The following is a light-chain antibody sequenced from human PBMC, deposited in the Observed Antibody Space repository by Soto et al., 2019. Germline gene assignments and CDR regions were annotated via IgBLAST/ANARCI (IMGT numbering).Light chain of an antibody. CDR1: QSVSSSH. Sequence: EIVLTKSPGTLSLSPGERGTLSCRASQSVSSSHLAWYQQKPGQAPRLLIYCASSRATGIPDRVSGSGSVTDCSLTISRLEPEDFAVYYCQQYGSSPWTVGQGTKVEVK. CDR3: QQYGSSPWT. V-gene: IGKV3-20*01. CDR2: CAS. J-gene: IGKJ1*01.